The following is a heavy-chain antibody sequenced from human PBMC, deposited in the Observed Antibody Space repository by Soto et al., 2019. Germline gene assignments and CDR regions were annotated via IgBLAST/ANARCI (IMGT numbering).Heavy chain of an antibody. D-gene: IGHD4-17*01. CDR3: ARDRQHTYGNCFDP. J-gene: IGHJ5*02. CDR1: GGSISTYY. CDR2: VYNRGNT. V-gene: IGHV4-59*01. Sequence: PSGTLSLTCPVSGGSISTYYWSWIRQPPGKGLEWIGYVYNRGNTKYNPSLKSRVTIWEDMSKNQVSLRLSSVTAADTAIYYCARDRQHTYGNCFDPWGQGTLVTVSS.